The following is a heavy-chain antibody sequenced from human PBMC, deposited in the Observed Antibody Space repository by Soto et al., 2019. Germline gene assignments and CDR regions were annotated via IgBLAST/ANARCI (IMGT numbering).Heavy chain of an antibody. V-gene: IGHV1-18*01. J-gene: IGHJ6*02. CDR3: ARDPLLRGFPYYYGMDV. CDR1: GYTFTSYG. Sequence: QVQLVQSGAEVKKPWASVKVSCKASGYTFTSYGISWVRQAPGQGLEWMGWISVYSGNTNYAQKFQGRVTMTTGTSTSTAYMELRSLRSDDTGVYYCARDPLLRGFPYYYGMDVWGQGTTVTVSS. CDR2: ISVYSGNT. D-gene: IGHD3-10*01.